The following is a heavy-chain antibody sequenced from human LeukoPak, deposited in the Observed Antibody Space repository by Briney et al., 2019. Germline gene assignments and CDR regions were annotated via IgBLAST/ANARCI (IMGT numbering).Heavy chain of an antibody. CDR1: GYTFTSYY. D-gene: IGHD2-15*01. Sequence: ASVKVSCKASGYTFTSYYMHWVRQAPGQGLEWMGIINPSGGSTSYAQKFQGRVTMTRDTSTSTVYMELSSLRSEGTAVYYCAREYCSGGSCFPLHPYFDYWGQGTLVTVSS. CDR2: INPSGGST. CDR3: AREYCSGGSCFPLHPYFDY. V-gene: IGHV1-46*03. J-gene: IGHJ4*02.